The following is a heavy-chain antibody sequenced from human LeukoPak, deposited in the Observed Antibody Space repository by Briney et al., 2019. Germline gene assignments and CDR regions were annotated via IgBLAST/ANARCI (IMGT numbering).Heavy chain of an antibody. J-gene: IGHJ6*03. D-gene: IGHD3-3*01. CDR1: GGSISSGGYY. V-gene: IGHV4-30-2*01. Sequence: SQTLSLTCTVSGGSISSGGYYWSWIRQPPGKSLEWIGYIYHSGSTYYNPSLKSRVTISVDRPKNQFSLKLSSVTAADTAVYYCARGDGVVGTYYMDVWGKGTAVTASS. CDR2: IYHSGST. CDR3: ARGDGVVGTYYMDV.